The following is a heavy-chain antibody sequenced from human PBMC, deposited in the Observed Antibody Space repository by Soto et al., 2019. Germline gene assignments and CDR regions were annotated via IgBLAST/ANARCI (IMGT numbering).Heavy chain of an antibody. CDR1: GFTFATYA. CDR2: IRASGDTT. Sequence: EVQLLESGGGLVQPGGSLRLSCSTSGFTFATYAMGWVRRAPGKDLEWVSSIRASGDTTHYGVSVAGRFTISRDNSRDTLHLEMHSLRVADTAVYYCARVVLGNNFGGFDSWGQGTLVTVSS. D-gene: IGHD3-16*01. V-gene: IGHV3-23*01. J-gene: IGHJ4*02. CDR3: ARVVLGNNFGGFDS.